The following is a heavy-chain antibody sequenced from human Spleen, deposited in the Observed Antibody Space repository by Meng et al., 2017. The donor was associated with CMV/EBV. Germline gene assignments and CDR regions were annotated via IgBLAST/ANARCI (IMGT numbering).Heavy chain of an antibody. CDR1: GFTFDDYG. D-gene: IGHD3-16*01. V-gene: IGHV3-20*04. Sequence: GESLKISCAASGFTFDDYGMSWVRQFPGKGLEWLSGINWNGGTVGYADSVKGRFTISRDNARNTLYLHMNSLGAEDMAVYYCVRCAYAGAYFDYWAQGTLATVSS. CDR3: VRCAYAGAYFDY. CDR2: INWNGGTV. J-gene: IGHJ4*02.